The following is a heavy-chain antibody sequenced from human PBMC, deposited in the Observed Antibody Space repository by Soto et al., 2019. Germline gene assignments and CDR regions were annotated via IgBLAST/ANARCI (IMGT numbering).Heavy chain of an antibody. CDR2: IYPGDSDT. CDR3: ARHEGSSGWYSYGGMDV. D-gene: IGHD6-19*01. J-gene: IGHJ6*02. Sequence: PVESLKISCKGSGYSFTSYWIGWVRQMPGKGLEWMGIIYPGDSDTRYSPSFQGQVTISADKSISTAYLQWSSLEASDTAMYYCARHEGSSGWYSYGGMDVWGQGTTVTVS. CDR1: GYSFTSYW. V-gene: IGHV5-51*01.